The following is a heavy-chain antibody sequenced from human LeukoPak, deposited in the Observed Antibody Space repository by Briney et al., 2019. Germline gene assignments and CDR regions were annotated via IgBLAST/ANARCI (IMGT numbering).Heavy chain of an antibody. CDR1: GASTSSDY. J-gene: IGHJ4*02. CDR2: VYYSGST. D-gene: IGHD1-26*01. Sequence: SETLSLTCTVSGASTSSDYWSWIQQPPGKGLEWIAHVYYSGSTNYNPSLKSRVTISLDTPKNQFSLKLSSVTAADTAVYYCARDVGATTSYFDYWGQGTLVTVSS. CDR3: ARDVGATTSYFDY. V-gene: IGHV4-59*01.